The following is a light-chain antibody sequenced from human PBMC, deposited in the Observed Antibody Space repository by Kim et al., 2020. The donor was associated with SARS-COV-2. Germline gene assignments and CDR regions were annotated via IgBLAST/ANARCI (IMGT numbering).Light chain of an antibody. CDR2: GAS. J-gene: IGKJ4*01. CDR1: QSVGSN. CDR3: QQYGSSP. V-gene: IGKV3-15*01. Sequence: EIVMTQSPATLSVSPGERGTLSCRASQSVGSNLAWYQQKPGQAPRLLIYGASTRATGIPARFSGSGSGTEFTLTIGSLQSEDFAVYYCQQYGSSPFGGGTKVDIK.